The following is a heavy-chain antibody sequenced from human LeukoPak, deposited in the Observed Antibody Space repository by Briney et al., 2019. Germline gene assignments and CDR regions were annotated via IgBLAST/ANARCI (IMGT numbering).Heavy chain of an antibody. J-gene: IGHJ3*01. CDR3: ARDQGDNSYGYYAIWYAFDV. D-gene: IGHD5-18*01. CDR2: IVPILGIA. V-gene: IGHV1-69*04. Sequence: SVKVSCKASGGTFNNYAISWVRQAPGQGLEWMVRIVPILGIANYAQEFQGRLIITADKATSSAYMELSSLRSEDTAVYYCARDQGDNSYGYYAIWYAFDVWGQGTMVTVSS. CDR1: GGTFNNYA.